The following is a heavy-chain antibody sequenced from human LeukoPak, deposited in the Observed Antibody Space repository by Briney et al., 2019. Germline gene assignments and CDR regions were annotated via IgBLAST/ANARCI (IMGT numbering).Heavy chain of an antibody. CDR3: ARSSGSRDS. CDR1: GFTVSSNY. D-gene: IGHD5-12*01. V-gene: IGHV3-11*01. CDR2: ISSSGTTI. J-gene: IGHJ4*02. Sequence: GGSLRLSCAASGFTVSSNYMCWVRQAPGKGLEWVSYISSSGTTIYYADSVKGRFTISRDNAKNSLYLQMNSLRAEDTAVYYCARSSGSRDSWGQGVLVTVSS.